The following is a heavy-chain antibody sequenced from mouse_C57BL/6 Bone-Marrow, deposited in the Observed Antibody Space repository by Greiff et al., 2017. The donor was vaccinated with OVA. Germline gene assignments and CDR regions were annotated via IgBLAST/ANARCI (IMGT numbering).Heavy chain of an antibody. CDR1: GYAFRSSW. J-gene: IGHJ1*03. V-gene: IGHV1-82*01. Sequence: QVQLQQSGPELVKPGASVKISCKASGYAFRSSWMNWVKQRPGKGLEWIGRIYPGDGDTNYNGKFKGKATLTADKSSSTAYMQLSSLTSEDSAVYFCSHYHGNPEGYFEVWGTGTTFTVSS. D-gene: IGHD2-1*01. CDR3: SHYHGNPEGYFEV. CDR2: IYPGDGDT.